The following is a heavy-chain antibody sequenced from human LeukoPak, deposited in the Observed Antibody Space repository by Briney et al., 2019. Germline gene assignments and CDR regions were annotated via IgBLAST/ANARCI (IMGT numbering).Heavy chain of an antibody. Sequence: SETLSLTCAVYGGSFSGYYWSWIRQPPGKGLEWIGEINHSGSTNYNPSLKSRVTISVDTSKNHFSLKLSSVTAADTAVYYCARGPQGAEAEPTPLDYWGQGTLVTVSS. J-gene: IGHJ4*02. D-gene: IGHD1-14*01. V-gene: IGHV4-34*01. CDR2: INHSGST. CDR3: ARGPQGAEAEPTPLDY. CDR1: GGSFSGYY.